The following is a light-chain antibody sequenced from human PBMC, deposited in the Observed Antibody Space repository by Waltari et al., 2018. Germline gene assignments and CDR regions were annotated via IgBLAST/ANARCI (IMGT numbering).Light chain of an antibody. Sequence: SYELTQAPSVSVSPGQTASITSSGATLGAKLTPWYQQKPGQSPVLVIYRDSKRPSGIPERFSGSNSGNTATLTISGAQAMDEADYYCRAWDSTSGHVFGPGTKFTVL. CDR2: RDS. CDR1: TLGAKL. CDR3: RAWDSTSGHV. V-gene: IGLV3-1*01. J-gene: IGLJ1*01.